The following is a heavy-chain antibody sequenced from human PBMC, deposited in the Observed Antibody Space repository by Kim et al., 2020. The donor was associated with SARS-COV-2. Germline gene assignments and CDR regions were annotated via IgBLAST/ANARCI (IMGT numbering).Heavy chain of an antibody. V-gene: IGHV4-34*01. Sequence: NPSLKSRVTLSVDTSKNQLSLNLSSVAAADTAIYYCARGEWLRERRTDYWGQGTLVIVSS. CDR3: ARGEWLRERRTDY. J-gene: IGHJ4*02. D-gene: IGHD5-12*01.